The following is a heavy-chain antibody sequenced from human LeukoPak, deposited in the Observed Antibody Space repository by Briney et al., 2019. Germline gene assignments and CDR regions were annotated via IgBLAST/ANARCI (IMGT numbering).Heavy chain of an antibody. V-gene: IGHV3-30*02. Sequence: GGSLRLSCAASGFTFSTSDLHWVRQAPGKGLEWVAFTRYDGNDRHYADSVKGRFTISRDNAKKSLFLQMNSLRAEDTAVYYCARDRDYGGKLGPDDVWYFDLWGRGTLVTVSS. CDR2: TRYDGNDR. CDR1: GFTFSTSD. J-gene: IGHJ2*01. CDR3: ARDRDYGGKLGPDDVWYFDL. D-gene: IGHD4-23*01.